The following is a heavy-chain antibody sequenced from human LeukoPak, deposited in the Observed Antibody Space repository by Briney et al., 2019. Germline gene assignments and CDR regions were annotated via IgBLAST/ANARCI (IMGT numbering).Heavy chain of an antibody. V-gene: IGHV3-53*01. CDR1: GFTVSSNY. Sequence: GGSLRLSCAASGFTVSSNYMSWVRQAPGKGLEWVSVIYSGGSTYYADSVKGRFTISRDNSKNTLYLQMNSLRVEDTAVYYCAKVARFNWNDRFDYWGQGTLVTVSS. D-gene: IGHD1-20*01. CDR2: IYSGGST. CDR3: AKVARFNWNDRFDY. J-gene: IGHJ4*02.